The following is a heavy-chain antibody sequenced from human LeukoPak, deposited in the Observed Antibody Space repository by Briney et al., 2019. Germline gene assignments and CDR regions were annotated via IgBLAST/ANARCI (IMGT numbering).Heavy chain of an antibody. CDR1: GFTFSSYA. CDR2: ISGSGGST. Sequence: GGSLRLSCAASGFTFSSYAMSWVRQAPGKGLEWVSAISGSGGSTYYADSVKGRFTISRDNSKNTLYLQMNSLRAEDTAVYYCARGLYCSSTSCPLGYWGQGTLVTVSS. V-gene: IGHV3-23*01. D-gene: IGHD2-2*01. CDR3: ARGLYCSSTSCPLGY. J-gene: IGHJ4*02.